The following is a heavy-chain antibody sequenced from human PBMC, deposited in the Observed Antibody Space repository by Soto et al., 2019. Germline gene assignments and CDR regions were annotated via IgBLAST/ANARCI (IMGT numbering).Heavy chain of an antibody. CDR1: GETLSGYH. CDR3: ARLSGYCSGDSCLIDY. CDR2: VSHIGST. J-gene: IGHJ4*02. D-gene: IGHD2-15*01. V-gene: IGHV4-34*01. Sequence: SETPSLRCAVYGETLSGYHWTWIRYPPRERMEWVGEVSHIGSTNYNPSLKRRGTISADTSKNQFSLKLSSVTAADTAVYFCARLSGYCSGDSCLIDYWGQGTLVTVSS.